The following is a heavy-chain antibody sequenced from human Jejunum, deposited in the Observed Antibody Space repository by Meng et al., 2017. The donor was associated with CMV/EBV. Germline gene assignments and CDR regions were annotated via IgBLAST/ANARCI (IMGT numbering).Heavy chain of an antibody. V-gene: IGHV4-4*07. D-gene: IGHD2-2*01. CDR1: DGSISSYY. CDR3: AREKSSCTSSTCYGVDS. J-gene: IGHJ4*02. Sequence: VQLQESGPGLVKPSWTLSLTCTVSDGSISSYYLSWIRQSAGKGLEWIGRIHTSGTTNYNPSLKSRVTLSLDTSKDQFSLKLTSVTAADTAVYYCAREKSSCTSSTCYGVDSWGQGTLVTVSS. CDR2: IHTSGTT.